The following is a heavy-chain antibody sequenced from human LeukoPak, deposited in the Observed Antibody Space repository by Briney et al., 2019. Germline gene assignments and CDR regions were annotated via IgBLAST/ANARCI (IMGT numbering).Heavy chain of an antibody. CDR1: GGSISSGSYY. Sequence: PSETLSLTCTVSGGSISSGSYYWSWIRQPAGKGLEWIGRIYSSGSTNYNPSLKSRVTISVDTSKNQFSLKLSSVTAADTAVYYCARRDDSSGYHKIVDYWGPGTLVTVSS. D-gene: IGHD3-22*01. J-gene: IGHJ4*02. V-gene: IGHV4-61*02. CDR3: ARRDDSSGYHKIVDY. CDR2: IYSSGST.